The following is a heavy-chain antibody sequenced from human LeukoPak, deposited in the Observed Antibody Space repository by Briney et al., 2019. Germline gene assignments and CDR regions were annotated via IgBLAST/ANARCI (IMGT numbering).Heavy chain of an antibody. CDR2: IYYSGST. V-gene: IGHV4-39*01. Sequence: PSETLSLTCTVSGGSISSSSNYWGWIRQPPGKGLEWRGSIYYSGSTYYTPSLKSRVTISVDTAKNPFSLKLSSVTAADTAVYYCARTNWGGLDYFDYWGQGTLVTVSS. CDR3: ARTNWGGLDYFDY. J-gene: IGHJ4*02. CDR1: GGSISSSSNY. D-gene: IGHD7-27*01.